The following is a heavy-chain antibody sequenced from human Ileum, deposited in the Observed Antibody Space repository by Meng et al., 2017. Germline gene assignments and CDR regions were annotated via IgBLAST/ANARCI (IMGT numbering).Heavy chain of an antibody. V-gene: IGHV3-33*01. CDR1: GFTFSSYG. CDR2: IWYDGSNK. Sequence: GESLKISCAASGFTFSSYGMHWVRQAPGKGLEWVAVIWYDGSNKYYADSVKGRFTISRDNSKNTLYLQMNSLRAEDTAVYYCAIDYYGSGSYLDYWGQGTLVTVSS. D-gene: IGHD3-10*01. J-gene: IGHJ4*02. CDR3: AIDYYGSGSYLDY.